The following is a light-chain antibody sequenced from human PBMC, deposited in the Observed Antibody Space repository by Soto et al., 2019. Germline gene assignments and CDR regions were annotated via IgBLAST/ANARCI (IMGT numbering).Light chain of an antibody. CDR2: DAS. Sequence: EIVLTQSPATLSLSPGESATLSCRASQSINSNLAWYQQQPGQAPRLLIYDASNRATGIPARFSGSESGTDFTLTISSLEPEDFAVYYCQQRSNWPPFTFGPGTKVEIK. J-gene: IGKJ3*01. CDR3: QQRSNWPPFT. V-gene: IGKV3-11*01. CDR1: QSINSN.